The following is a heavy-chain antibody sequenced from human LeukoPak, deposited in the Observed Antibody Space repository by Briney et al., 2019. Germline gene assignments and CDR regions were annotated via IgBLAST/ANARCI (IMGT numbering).Heavy chain of an antibody. CDR3: ARDGNWNDDHYYYGMDV. Sequence: SVKXSCKASGYTFTSYGISWVRQAPGQGLEWMGWISAYNGNTNYAQKLQGRVTMTTDTSTSTAYMELRSLRSDDTAVYYCARDGNWNDDHYYYGMDVWGQGTTVTVSS. CDR1: GYTFTSYG. D-gene: IGHD1-1*01. CDR2: ISAYNGNT. J-gene: IGHJ6*02. V-gene: IGHV1-18*01.